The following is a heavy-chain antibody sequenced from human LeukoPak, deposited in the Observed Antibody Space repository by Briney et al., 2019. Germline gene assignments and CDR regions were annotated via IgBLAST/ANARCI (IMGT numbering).Heavy chain of an antibody. V-gene: IGHV1-69*01. D-gene: IGHD3-10*01. CDR3: ARDLSYYYGSGSYVY. J-gene: IGHJ4*02. CDR1: GGTFSSYA. CDR2: IIPIFGTA. Sequence: ASVKVSCKASGGTFSSYAISWVRQAPGQGLEWMGGIIPIFGTANYAQKFQGRVTITADESTSTAYMELSSLRSEDTAVYYCARDLSYYYGSGSYVYWGQGTLVTVSS.